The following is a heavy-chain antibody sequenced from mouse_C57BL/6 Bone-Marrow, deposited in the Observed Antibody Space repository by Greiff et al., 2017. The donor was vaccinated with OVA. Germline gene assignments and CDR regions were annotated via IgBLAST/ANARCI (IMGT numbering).Heavy chain of an antibody. J-gene: IGHJ4*01. CDR3: ARDNRYDYISMDY. D-gene: IGHD2-4*01. V-gene: IGHV5-4*01. Sequence: EVQLQQSGGGLVKPGGSLKLSCAASGFTFSSYAMSWVRQTPEKRLEWVATISDGGSYTYYPDNVKGRFTISRDNAKNNLYLQMSHLKSEDTAMYYCARDNRYDYISMDYWGQGTSVTVSS. CDR2: ISDGGSYT. CDR1: GFTFSSYA.